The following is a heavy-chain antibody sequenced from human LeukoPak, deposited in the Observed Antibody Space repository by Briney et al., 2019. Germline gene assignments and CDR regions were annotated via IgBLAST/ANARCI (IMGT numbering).Heavy chain of an antibody. CDR2: ITHSGST. Sequence: SETLSLTCAVYGGSFSGYYWTWIRQPPGKGLEWIGEITHSGSTKYNPSLKSRVTISVDRSKNQFSLKLSSVTAADTAVYYCARSQYYYGSGSENAFDIWGQGTLVTVSS. CDR1: GGSFSGYY. J-gene: IGHJ4*02. V-gene: IGHV4-34*01. CDR3: ARSQYYYGSGSENAFDI. D-gene: IGHD3-10*01.